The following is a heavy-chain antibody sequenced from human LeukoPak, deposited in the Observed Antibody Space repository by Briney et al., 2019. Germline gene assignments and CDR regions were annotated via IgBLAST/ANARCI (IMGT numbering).Heavy chain of an antibody. CDR3: ARSPVVTYYFDY. CDR1: GGSISSYY. V-gene: IGHV4-59*01. Sequence: SETLSLTCTVSGGSISSYYWSWIRQPPGKGLEWIGYIYYSGSTNYNPSLKSRVTISVDTSKNQFSLKLSSVTAADTAVYYCARSPVVTYYFDYWGQGTLVTVSS. CDR2: IYYSGST. J-gene: IGHJ4*02. D-gene: IGHD3-22*01.